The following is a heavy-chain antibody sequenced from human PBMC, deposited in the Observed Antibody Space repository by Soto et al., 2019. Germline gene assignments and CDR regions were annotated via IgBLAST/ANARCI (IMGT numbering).Heavy chain of an antibody. CDR2: INPKSGGT. D-gene: IGHD2-8*01. CDR3: ARGDSTDCSNGVCSFFYNHDMDV. V-gene: IGHV1-2*04. J-gene: IGHJ6*02. Sequence: ASVQVSCKASGSSFTEYHIHWVRQAPGQGLEWLGRINPKSGGTSTAQKFQGWVTMTTDTSISTASMELTRLTSDDTAIYYCARGDSTDCSNGVCSFFYNHDMDVWGQGTTVTVSS. CDR1: GSSFTEYH.